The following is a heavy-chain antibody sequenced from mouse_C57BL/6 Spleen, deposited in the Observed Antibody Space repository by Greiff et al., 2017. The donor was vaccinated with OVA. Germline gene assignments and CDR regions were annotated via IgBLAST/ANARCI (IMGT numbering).Heavy chain of an antibody. Sequence: QVQLQQSGAELVRPGTSVKVSCKASGYAFTNYLIEWVKQRPGQGLEWIGVINPGSGGTNYNEKFKGKATLTADKSSSTAYMQLSSLTSEDPAVYFCAREDYDYFDYWGQGTTLTISS. V-gene: IGHV1-54*01. CDR2: INPGSGGT. D-gene: IGHD2-4*01. CDR3: AREDYDYFDY. J-gene: IGHJ2*01. CDR1: GYAFTNYL.